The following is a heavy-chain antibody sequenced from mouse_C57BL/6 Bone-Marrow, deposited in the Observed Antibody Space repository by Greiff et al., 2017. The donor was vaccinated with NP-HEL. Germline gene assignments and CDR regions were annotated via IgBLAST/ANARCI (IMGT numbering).Heavy chain of an antibody. CDR3: ARGGAYYDYGGFAY. J-gene: IGHJ3*01. CDR1: GYSITSGYY. V-gene: IGHV3-6*01. Sequence: VQLKESGPGLVKPSQSLSLTCSVTGYSITSGYYWNWIRQFPGNKLEWMGYISYDGSNNYNPSLKNRISITRDTSKNQFFLKLNSVTTEDTATYYCARGGAYYDYGGFAYWGQGTLVTVSA. CDR2: ISYDGSN. D-gene: IGHD2-4*01.